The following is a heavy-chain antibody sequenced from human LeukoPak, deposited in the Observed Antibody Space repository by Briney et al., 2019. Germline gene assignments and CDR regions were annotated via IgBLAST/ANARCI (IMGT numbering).Heavy chain of an antibody. CDR3: ARESDGQDYSDAFDI. D-gene: IGHD2-15*01. CDR1: GGSISSSSYY. Sequence: SETLSLTCTVSGGSISSSSYYRGWIRQPPGKGLEWIGSIYYSGGTYYNPSLKSRVTISVDTSKNQFSLKLSSVTAADTAVYYCARESDGQDYSDAFDIWGQGTMVTVSS. CDR2: IYYSGGT. V-gene: IGHV4-39*02. J-gene: IGHJ3*02.